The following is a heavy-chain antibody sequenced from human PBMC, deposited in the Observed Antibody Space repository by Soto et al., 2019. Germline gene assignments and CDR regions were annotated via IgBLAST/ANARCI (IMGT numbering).Heavy chain of an antibody. CDR1: GFTFSSYA. V-gene: IGHV3-30-3*01. CDR3: AREAYYYDSSGYYSEPNFDY. Sequence: GGSLRLSCAASGFTFSSYAMHWVRQAPGKGLEWVAVISYDGSNKYYADSVKGRFTISGDNSKNTLYLQMNSLRAVDTAVYYCAREAYYYDSSGYYSEPNFDYWGRGTLVTVSS. D-gene: IGHD3-22*01. J-gene: IGHJ4*02. CDR2: ISYDGSNK.